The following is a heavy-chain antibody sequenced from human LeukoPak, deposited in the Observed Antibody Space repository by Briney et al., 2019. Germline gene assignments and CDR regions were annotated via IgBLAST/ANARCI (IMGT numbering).Heavy chain of an antibody. CDR3: ATLGRVDVADY. CDR2: INSDGSST. D-gene: IGHD7-27*01. CDR1: GLTFSRYW. V-gene: IGHV3-74*01. J-gene: IGHJ4*02. Sequence: GGSLRLSCAASGLTFSRYWMHWVRQAPGKGLVWVSRINSDGSSTSYADSVKGQFTISRDNAKNTLYLQMNSLRAEDTAVYYCATLGRVDVADYWGQGTLVTVSS.